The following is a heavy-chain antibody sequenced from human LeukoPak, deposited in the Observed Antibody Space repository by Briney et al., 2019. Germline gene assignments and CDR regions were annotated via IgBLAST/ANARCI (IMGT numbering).Heavy chain of an antibody. D-gene: IGHD3-22*01. CDR1: GSTFTGYY. CDR2: INPNSGGT. Sequence: ASVKVSCKASGSTFTGYYMHWVRQAPGQGLEWMGRINPNSGGTNYAQKFQGRVTMTRDTSISTAYMELSRLRSDDTAVYYCAREYYYDSSGYYRGSNAFDIWGQGTMVTVSS. V-gene: IGHV1-2*06. J-gene: IGHJ3*02. CDR3: AREYYYDSSGYYRGSNAFDI.